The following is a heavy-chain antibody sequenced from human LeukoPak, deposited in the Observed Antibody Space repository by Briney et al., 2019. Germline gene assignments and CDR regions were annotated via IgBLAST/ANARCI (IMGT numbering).Heavy chain of an antibody. V-gene: IGHV4-4*09. CDR1: GGSISSDY. CDR2: IYTSGSN. D-gene: IGHD6-19*01. Sequence: SETLSLTCTVSGGSISSDYWSWIRQPPGKGLEWIGYIYTSGSNHYNPSLKSRVTISGDTSKNQFSLKLSSVTAADTAVYYCARQKAGNCFDPWGQGTPVTVAS. J-gene: IGHJ5*02. CDR3: ARQKAGNCFDP.